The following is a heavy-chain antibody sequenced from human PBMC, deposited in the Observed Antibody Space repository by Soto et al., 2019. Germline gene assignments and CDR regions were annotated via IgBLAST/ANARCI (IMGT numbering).Heavy chain of an antibody. CDR3: ARGYSGYDYNFDY. D-gene: IGHD5-12*01. V-gene: IGHV4-31*03. J-gene: IGHJ4*02. CDR1: GTATFSGSYY. Sequence: SETLSLTCSVSGTATFSGSYYWSWIRQRPGKGLECLGYIFNSGSAYYNPSLRSRATISLDTFKNEFSLTLRSVTAADTAVYFCARGYSGYDYNFDYWGQGISVTVSS. CDR2: IFNSGSA.